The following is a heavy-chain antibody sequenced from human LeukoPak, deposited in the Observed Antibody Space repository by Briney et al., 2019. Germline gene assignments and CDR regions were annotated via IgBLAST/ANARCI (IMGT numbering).Heavy chain of an antibody. J-gene: IGHJ5*02. CDR1: GFTFSSYA. V-gene: IGHV3-23*01. D-gene: IGHD3-3*01. CDR2: ISGSGGST. CDR3: AKDSRITIFGVVTHLKYNWFDP. Sequence: GGSLRLSCAASGFTFSSYAMSRVRQAPGKGLEWVSAISGSGGSTYYADSVKGRFTISRDNSKNTLYLQMNSLRAEDTAVYYCAKDSRITIFGVVTHLKYNWFDPWGQGTLVTVSS.